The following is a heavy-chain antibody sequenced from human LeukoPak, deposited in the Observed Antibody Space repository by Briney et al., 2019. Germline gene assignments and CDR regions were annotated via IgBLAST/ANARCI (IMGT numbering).Heavy chain of an antibody. J-gene: IGHJ4*02. V-gene: IGHV4-4*07. Sequence: SETLSLTCTVSGGSISSYYWSWLRQPAGKGLEWIGRIYTSGSTNYNPSLKSRVTMSVDTSKNQFSLKLSSVTAADTAVYYCAREAIVVPTFDYWGQGTLVTVSS. CDR1: GGSISSYY. D-gene: IGHD2-2*01. CDR2: IYTSGST. CDR3: AREAIVVPTFDY.